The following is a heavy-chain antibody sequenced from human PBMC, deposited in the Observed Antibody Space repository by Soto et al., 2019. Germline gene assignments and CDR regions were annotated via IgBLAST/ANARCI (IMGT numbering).Heavy chain of an antibody. CDR1: GLTCSSYA. V-gene: IGHV3-23*01. J-gene: IGHJ6*02. CDR3: AANRGYNYYYGMDV. CDR2: ISGSGGST. Sequence: GGSLRLYYAASGLTCSSYAMSWVRQAPGKGLEWVSAISGSGGSTYYADSVKGRFTISRDNSKNTLYLQMNSLRAEDTAVYYCAANRGYNYYYGMDVWGQGTTVTVSS. D-gene: IGHD3-22*01.